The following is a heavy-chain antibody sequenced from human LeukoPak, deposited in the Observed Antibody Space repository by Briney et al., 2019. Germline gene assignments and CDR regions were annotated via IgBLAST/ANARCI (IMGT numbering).Heavy chain of an antibody. CDR3: ARDEFYDSSTYYPPFDY. J-gene: IGHJ4*02. Sequence: PGGSPSLSCAASGFTFSIYWMSWVRQAPGKGLEWVDNIKQDGTEIYYVDSVKGRFTISRDNAKNSLYLQMNSLRAEDTAVYYCARDEFYDSSTYYPPFDYWGQGTLVTVSS. D-gene: IGHD3-22*01. CDR1: GFTFSIYW. CDR2: IKQDGTEI. V-gene: IGHV3-7*04.